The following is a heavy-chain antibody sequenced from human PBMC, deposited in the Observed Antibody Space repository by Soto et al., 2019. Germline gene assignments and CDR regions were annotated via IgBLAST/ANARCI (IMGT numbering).Heavy chain of an antibody. V-gene: IGHV4-34*01. CDR2: INHSGST. D-gene: IGHD3-10*01. Sequence: SETLSLTCAVYGGSFSGYYWSWIRQPPGKGLEWIGEINHSGSTNYNPSLKSRVTISVDTSKNQFSLKLSSVTAADTAVYYCARGGPESNNIILQGNVTFDYWGQGTLVTVSS. CDR3: ARGGPESNNIILQGNVTFDY. J-gene: IGHJ4*02. CDR1: GGSFSGYY.